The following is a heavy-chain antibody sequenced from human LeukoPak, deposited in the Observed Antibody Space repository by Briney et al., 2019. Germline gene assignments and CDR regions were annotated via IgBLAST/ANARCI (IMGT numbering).Heavy chain of an antibody. CDR1: GYTFTSYG. V-gene: IGHV1-18*01. J-gene: IGHJ4*02. D-gene: IGHD6-19*01. Sequence: ASVKVSCKASGYTFTSYGISWVRQAPGQGLEWMGWISAYNGNTNYAQKLQGRVTMTTDTSTSIAYMELRSLRSDDTAVYYCARDPHRSGWAVFDYWGQGTLVTVSS. CDR3: ARDPHRSGWAVFDY. CDR2: ISAYNGNT.